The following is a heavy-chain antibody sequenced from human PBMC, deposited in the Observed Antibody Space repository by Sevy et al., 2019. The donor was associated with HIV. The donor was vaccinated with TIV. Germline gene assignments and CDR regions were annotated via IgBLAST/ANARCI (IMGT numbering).Heavy chain of an antibody. CDR3: AKGQGYDYIWGNERSEYYFDY. D-gene: IGHD3-16*01. V-gene: IGHV3-30*18. CDR1: RFTFSTYD. Sequence: GGSLRISCAASRFTFSTYDIHWVRQAPGKGLEWVAVISRDGSYQYYTDSVKGRFTISRDDSKNKAYLQMNSLRADDSGVYYCAKGQGYDYIWGNERSEYYFDYWGQGTLVTVSS. CDR2: ISRDGSYQ. J-gene: IGHJ4*02.